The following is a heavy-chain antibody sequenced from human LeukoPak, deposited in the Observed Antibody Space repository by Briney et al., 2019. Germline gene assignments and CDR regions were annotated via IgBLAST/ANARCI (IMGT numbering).Heavy chain of an antibody. CDR1: GFTFSSYW. D-gene: IGHD3-10*01. CDR2: INSDGSST. Sequence: GGSLRLSCAASGFTFSSYWMHWVRQAPGKGLVWVSRINSDGSSTSYADSVKGRFTISRDNAKNTLYLQMNSLRAEDTAVYYCARVRVRGVIKNYYYMDVWGKGTTITVSS. V-gene: IGHV3-74*01. CDR3: ARVRVRGVIKNYYYMDV. J-gene: IGHJ6*03.